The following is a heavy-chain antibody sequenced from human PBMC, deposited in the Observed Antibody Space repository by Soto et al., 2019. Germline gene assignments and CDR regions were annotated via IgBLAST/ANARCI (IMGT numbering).Heavy chain of an antibody. V-gene: IGHV4-59*01. CDR3: AAPPRY. J-gene: IGHJ4*02. CDR2: IYDSGST. CDR1: GGSISSYY. Sequence: QVQLQESGPGLVKPSETLSLTCTISGGSISSYYWSWIRQPPGKGLEWIGYIYDSGSTNYNPSLKSRVTRALDTSKNQFSRKRTSVTAADTAVDYCAAPPRYWGQGTLVTVSS.